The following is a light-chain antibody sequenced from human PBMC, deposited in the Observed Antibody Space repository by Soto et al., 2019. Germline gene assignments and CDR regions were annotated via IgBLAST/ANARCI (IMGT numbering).Light chain of an antibody. CDR2: GAS. Sequence: EIVMAQAPATQPVSPGQRATLFCXASQSVSSNLAWYQQKPGQAPRLLIYGASGRATGIPDRFSGSGSGTDFTLTISRLEPEDFAVYYCQQYGSSPRTFGQGTKV. CDR1: QSVSSN. V-gene: IGKV3-20*01. J-gene: IGKJ1*01. CDR3: QQYGSSPRT.